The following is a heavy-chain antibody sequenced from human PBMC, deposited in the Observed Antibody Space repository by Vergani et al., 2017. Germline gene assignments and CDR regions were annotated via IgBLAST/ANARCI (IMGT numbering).Heavy chain of an antibody. Sequence: EVQLLQSEGAVVQPGGSLRLSCVASGFTFSSHAMSWVRQGHGQGLEWVGRIKSTFDRGTTDYAAAVKGRFTISRDDSKNTLFLQMNGLKTEDIGVYYCTTDXRYCGDGSCYWLRDHHYYGMDVWGQGTTVTVSS. CDR2: IKSTFDRGTT. CDR1: GFTFSSHA. CDR3: TTDXRYCGDGSCYWLRDHHYYGMDV. D-gene: IGHD2-21*01. V-gene: IGHV3-15*02. J-gene: IGHJ6*02.